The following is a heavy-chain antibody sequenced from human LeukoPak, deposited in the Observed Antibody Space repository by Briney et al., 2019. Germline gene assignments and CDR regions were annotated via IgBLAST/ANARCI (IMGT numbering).Heavy chain of an antibody. J-gene: IGHJ4*02. CDR2: ISYEGSHK. CDR3: EKKAPDGRFCSGNSCYFDH. Sequence: GGSLRLSCAASGFTFSSFGMYWVRQAPGKGLEWVAYISYEGSHKDYVDSVKGRFTVSRDNSKDTMYMQMGSLRPEDTAVYYCEKKAPDGRFCSGNSCYFDHWGQGTLVTVSS. D-gene: IGHD2-15*01. CDR1: GFTFSSFG. V-gene: IGHV3-30*18.